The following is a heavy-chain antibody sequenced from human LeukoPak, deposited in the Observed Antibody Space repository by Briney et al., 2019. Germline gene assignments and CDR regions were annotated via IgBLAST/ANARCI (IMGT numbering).Heavy chain of an antibody. CDR2: IGSRSTYT. Sequence: PGGSLRLSCAASGFTFSSYSMNWVGQAPGKGLEWVSSIGSRSTYTYSADSVKGRFTISRDNAKNSLYLQMNSLRAGDTAVYYCARGGLNFDAFDIWGQGTMVTVSS. V-gene: IGHV3-21*01. J-gene: IGHJ3*02. D-gene: IGHD1-7*01. CDR1: GFTFSSYS. CDR3: ARGGLNFDAFDI.